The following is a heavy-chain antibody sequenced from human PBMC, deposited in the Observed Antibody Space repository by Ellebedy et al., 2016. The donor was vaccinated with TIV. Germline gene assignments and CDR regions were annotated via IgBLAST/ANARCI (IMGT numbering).Heavy chain of an antibody. D-gene: IGHD6-13*01. J-gene: IGHJ4*02. Sequence: GESLKISXAASGFTFSTYSMNWVRQAPGKGLEWVAFIRSSTNSISYADSVKGRFTISRDNAKNSLYLQMNSLRDEDTAVYYCARDRDSNWLFDYWGQGTLVTVSS. CDR3: ARDRDSNWLFDY. CDR2: IRSSTNSI. V-gene: IGHV3-48*02. CDR1: GFTFSTYS.